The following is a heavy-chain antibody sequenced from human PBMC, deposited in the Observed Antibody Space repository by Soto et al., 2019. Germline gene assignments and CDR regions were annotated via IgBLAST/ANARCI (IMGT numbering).Heavy chain of an antibody. CDR3: ARDHRPVVSPRSDNDY. V-gene: IGHV3-30*03. J-gene: IGHJ4*02. CDR2: ISYDGSNK. CDR1: GFTFSSYG. D-gene: IGHD2-15*01. Sequence: GGSLRLSCAASGFTFSSYGIHWVRQAPGKGLDWVASISYDGSNKYYADSVKGRFTISRDNSKNTLYLQMNSLRADDTAVYYCARDHRPVVSPRSDNDYWGQVTLVSAAS.